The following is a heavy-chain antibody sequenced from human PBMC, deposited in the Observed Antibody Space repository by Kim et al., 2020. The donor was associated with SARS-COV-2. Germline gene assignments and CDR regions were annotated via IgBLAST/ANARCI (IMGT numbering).Heavy chain of an antibody. CDR1: GFTFSSYA. CDR2: ISGSGGST. D-gene: IGHD3-3*01. CDR3: AKDRTLYYDFWSGYDRPRDGMDV. V-gene: IGHV3-23*01. Sequence: GGSLRLSCAASGFTFSSYAMSWVRQAPGKGLEWVSAISGSGGSTYYADSVKGRFTISRDNSKNTLYPQMNSLRAEDTAVYYCAKDRTLYYDFWSGYDRPRDGMDVWGQGTTVTVSS. J-gene: IGHJ6*02.